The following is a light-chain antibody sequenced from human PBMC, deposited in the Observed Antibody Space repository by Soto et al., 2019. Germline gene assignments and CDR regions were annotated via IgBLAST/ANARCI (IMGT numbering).Light chain of an antibody. Sequence: QSALTQPASVSGSPGQSITISCTGTSSDIGGFTFVSWYQQHPGKVPKLMIFDVNRRPSGVSDRFPGSKSGNTASLTISGLQAEDEGDYYCSSYTSSSTHVFGSGTKLTVL. V-gene: IGLV2-14*03. CDR3: SSYTSSSTHV. CDR1: SSDIGGFTF. CDR2: DVN. J-gene: IGLJ1*01.